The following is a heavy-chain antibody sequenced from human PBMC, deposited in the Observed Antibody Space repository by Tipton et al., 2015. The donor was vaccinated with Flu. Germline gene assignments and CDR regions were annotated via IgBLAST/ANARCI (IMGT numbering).Heavy chain of an antibody. CDR2: IYYSGST. Sequence: TLSLTCTVSGGSISSYYWSWIRQPPGKGLEWIGYIYYSGSTNYNPSLKSRVTISVDTSKNQFSLKLSSVTAADTAVYYCARQIYSSSFWFDPWGQGTLVTVSS. J-gene: IGHJ5*02. V-gene: IGHV4-59*08. CDR3: ARQIYSSSFWFDP. CDR1: GGSISSYY. D-gene: IGHD6-13*01.